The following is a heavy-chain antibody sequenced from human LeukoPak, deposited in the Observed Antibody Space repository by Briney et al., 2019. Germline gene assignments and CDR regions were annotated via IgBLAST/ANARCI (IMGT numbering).Heavy chain of an antibody. V-gene: IGHV1-18*01. J-gene: IGHJ5*02. Sequence: ASVKVSCKASGYTFTSYGISWVRQAPGQGLEWMGWISAYNGNTNYAQKLQGRVTMTTDTSTSTAYMELRSLRSDDTAVYYCARKYDFWSGYNNWFDPWGQGTLVTVSS. CDR1: GYTFTSYG. CDR2: ISAYNGNT. D-gene: IGHD3-3*01. CDR3: ARKYDFWSGYNNWFDP.